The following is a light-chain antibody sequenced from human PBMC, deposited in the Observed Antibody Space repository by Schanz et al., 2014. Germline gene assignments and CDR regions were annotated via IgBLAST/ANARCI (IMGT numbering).Light chain of an antibody. Sequence: EIVLTQSPGTLSVSPGERATLSCRASQSVSSNYLAWYQQKAGQAPRLFIYDASKRATGIPDRFSGSGSGTDFTLTISRLEPEDFAVYYCHQYGISPFTFGPGTKVDIK. CDR3: HQYGISPFT. CDR1: QSVSSNY. J-gene: IGKJ3*01. V-gene: IGKV3-20*01. CDR2: DAS.